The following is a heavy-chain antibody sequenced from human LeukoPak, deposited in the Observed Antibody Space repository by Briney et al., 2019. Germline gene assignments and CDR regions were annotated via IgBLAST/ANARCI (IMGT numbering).Heavy chain of an antibody. Sequence: GGSLRLSCAASGFTFSSYAMHWVRQAPGKGLEWVAVISYDGSNKYYADSVKGRFTISRDNSKNTLYLQMNSLRAEDTAVYYCARGGRSGYDTYYYYYYMDVWGKGTTVTVSS. CDR2: ISYDGSNK. V-gene: IGHV3-30*04. CDR1: GFTFSSYA. D-gene: IGHD5-12*01. J-gene: IGHJ6*03. CDR3: ARGGRSGYDTYYYYYYMDV.